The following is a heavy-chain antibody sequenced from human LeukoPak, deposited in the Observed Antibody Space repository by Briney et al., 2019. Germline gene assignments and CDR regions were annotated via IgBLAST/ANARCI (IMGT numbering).Heavy chain of an antibody. CDR3: ARGHTMIFF. J-gene: IGHJ4*02. CDR2: ISSSDSTT. V-gene: IGHV3-11*01. CDR1: EFTFSDSY. Sequence: AGGSLRLSCAASEFTFSDSYMSWIRQAPGRGLEWVSYISSSDSTTSCADSVKGRFTISRDNAKNSLYLQMNSLRAEDTAVYYCARGHTMIFFWGQGTLVTVSS. D-gene: IGHD3/OR15-3a*01.